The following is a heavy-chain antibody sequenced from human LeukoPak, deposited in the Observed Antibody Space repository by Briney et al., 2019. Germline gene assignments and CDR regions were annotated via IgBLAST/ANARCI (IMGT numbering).Heavy chain of an antibody. CDR3: ARGTSRVSSSWYGPLRTGWFDP. J-gene: IGHJ5*02. D-gene: IGHD6-13*01. Sequence: ASVKVSCKASGYTFTGYYMHWVRQAPGQGLEWMGWINPNSGGTNYAQKFQGRVTMTRDTSISTAYMELSRLRSDDTAVYYCARGTSRVSSSWYGPLRTGWFDPWGQGTLVTVSS. CDR2: INPNSGGT. CDR1: GYTFTGYY. V-gene: IGHV1-2*02.